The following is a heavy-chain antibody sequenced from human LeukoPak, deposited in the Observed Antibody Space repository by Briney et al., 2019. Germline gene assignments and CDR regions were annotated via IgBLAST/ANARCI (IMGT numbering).Heavy chain of an antibody. J-gene: IGHJ6*04. V-gene: IGHV4-34*01. D-gene: IGHD4-11*01. Sequence: SETLSLTCAVYGGSFSGYYWSWIRQPPGKGLEWIGEINHSGSTNYNPSLKSRVTISVDTSKNQFSLKLSSVTAADTAVYYCARLGGAGATATTSYYYGMDVWDKGTTVTVSS. CDR1: GGSFSGYY. CDR3: ARLGGAGATATTSYYYGMDV. CDR2: INHSGST.